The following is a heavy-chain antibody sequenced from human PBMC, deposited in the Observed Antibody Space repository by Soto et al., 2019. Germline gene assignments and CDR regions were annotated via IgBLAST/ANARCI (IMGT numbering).Heavy chain of an antibody. Sequence: EVQLLESGGDLVQPGGSLRLSCAASGFTFSSYAMSWVRQAPGKGLEWVSGISNSGGSTYYADSVKGRFTISRDNSKNTLSLQMNSLRAEDTAVYYCATEGTDPPYYYYYMDVWGKGTTVTVSS. CDR1: GFTFSSYA. CDR3: ATEGTDPPYYYYYMDV. V-gene: IGHV3-23*01. CDR2: ISNSGGST. J-gene: IGHJ6*03.